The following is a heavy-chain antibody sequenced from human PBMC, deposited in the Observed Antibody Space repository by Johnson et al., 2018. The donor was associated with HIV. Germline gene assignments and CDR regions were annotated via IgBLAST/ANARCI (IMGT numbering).Heavy chain of an antibody. D-gene: IGHD3-10*01. V-gene: IGHV3-66*01. CDR2: IFSVGDV. CDR3: AKDAGTYHPFDAFDI. CDR1: GITVGTNY. J-gene: IGHJ3*02. Sequence: VQLVESGGGLVQPGGSLRLSCAASGITVGTNYMSWVRQAPGTGLEWVSVIFSVGDVYYADSVKGRFTISRDNSKNMVYLQMNSLRVEDTAIYYCAKDAGTYHPFDAFDIWGQGTMVTVSS.